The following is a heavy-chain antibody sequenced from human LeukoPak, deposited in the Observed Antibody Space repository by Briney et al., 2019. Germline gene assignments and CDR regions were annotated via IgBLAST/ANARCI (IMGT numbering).Heavy chain of an antibody. CDR3: ARGQPRGIAVAGPFDY. J-gene: IGHJ4*02. D-gene: IGHD6-19*01. CDR2: ISSSSSYI. CDR1: GFTFSSYS. Sequence: PGGSLRLSCAASGFTFSSYSMNWVRQAPGKGLEWVSSISSSSSYIYYADSVKGRFTISRDNSKNTLYLQMNSLRAEDTAVYYCARGQPRGIAVAGPFDYWGQGTLVTVSS. V-gene: IGHV3-21*01.